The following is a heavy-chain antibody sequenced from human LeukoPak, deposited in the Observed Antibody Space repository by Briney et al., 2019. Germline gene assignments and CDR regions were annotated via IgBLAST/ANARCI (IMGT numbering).Heavy chain of an antibody. CDR2: ISGTGGST. CDR3: AKLGRVVPAATVAY. D-gene: IGHD2-2*01. V-gene: IGHV3-23*01. J-gene: IGHJ4*02. Sequence: GGSLRLSCAASGFTFDDYGMSWVRQAPGKGLEWVSAISGTGGSTYYADSVKGRFTISRDNSKNTLYLQMNSLRAEDTAVYYCAKLGRVVPAATVAYWGQGTLVTVSS. CDR1: GFTFDDYG.